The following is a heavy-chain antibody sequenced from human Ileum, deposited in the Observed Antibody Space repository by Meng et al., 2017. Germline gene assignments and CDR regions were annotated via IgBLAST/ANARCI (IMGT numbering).Heavy chain of an antibody. V-gene: IGHV3-15*04. Sequence: EVQVVESGGGLVKPGGSFRRSCVASGFSFSNAWLSWVRQVPGKGLEWVGRIESETRGLTTYYAAPVKGRFSISRDDSKNALYLQMNSLKTEDSAIYYCTTEGLRCHNNWGQGTLVTVSS. D-gene: IGHD4-17*01. CDR3: TTEGLRCHNN. J-gene: IGHJ4*02. CDR2: IESETRGLTT. CDR1: GFSFSNAW.